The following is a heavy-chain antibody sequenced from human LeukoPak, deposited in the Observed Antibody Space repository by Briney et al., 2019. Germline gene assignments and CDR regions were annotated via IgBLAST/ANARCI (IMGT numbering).Heavy chain of an antibody. CDR1: GFTFSSYS. D-gene: IGHD5-12*01. V-gene: IGHV3-48*01. J-gene: IGHJ5*02. Sequence: GGSLRLSCAASGFTFSSYSMNWVRQAPGKELEWVSYISSSSSTIYYADSVKGRFTISRDNAKNSLYLQMNSLRAEDTAVYYCARGPQATIGSWFDPWGQGTLVTVSS. CDR2: ISSSSSTI. CDR3: ARGPQATIGSWFDP.